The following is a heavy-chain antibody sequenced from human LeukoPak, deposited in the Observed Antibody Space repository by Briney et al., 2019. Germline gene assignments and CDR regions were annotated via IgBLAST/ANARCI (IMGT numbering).Heavy chain of an antibody. CDR2: TSGSGGST. D-gene: IGHD2-15*01. CDR1: GFTFSSYA. V-gene: IGHV3-23*01. Sequence: GGSLRLSCGASGFTFSSYAMSWVRQAPWKGLEWVSGTSGSGGSTYYADSVKGRFTISRDNSKNTLYLQMNSLRAEDTAVYYCAKLPIVVVVAATWWFDPWGQGTLVTVSS. CDR3: AKLPIVVVVAATWWFDP. J-gene: IGHJ5*02.